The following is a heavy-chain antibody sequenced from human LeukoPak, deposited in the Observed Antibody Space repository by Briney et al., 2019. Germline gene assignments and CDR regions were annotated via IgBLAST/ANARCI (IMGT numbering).Heavy chain of an antibody. J-gene: IGHJ4*02. CDR1: GFTFNNFA. CDR2: ISASAASA. V-gene: IGHV3-23*01. D-gene: IGHD3-10*01. CDR3: ARDPSPAALSGAPFDF. Sequence: PGGSLRLSCVASGFTFNNFAMNWVRQAPGKGLEWVSGISASAASAYIADSVKGRFTISRDNSKNTVYLQMNSLRAEDTAVYYCARDPSPAALSGAPFDFWGQGTLVTVSS.